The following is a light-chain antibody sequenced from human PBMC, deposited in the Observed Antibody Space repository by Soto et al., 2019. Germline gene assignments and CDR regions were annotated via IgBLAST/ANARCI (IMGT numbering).Light chain of an antibody. V-gene: IGLV1-44*01. CDR1: SPNIGSNT. CDR2: SHN. Sequence: QSALTQPPTASGTPGQRVTISCSGSSPNIGSNTVNWYRQLPGRAPKLLIYSHNQRPSGVPDRFSGSRSGTSASLAISGLQSEDEADYYCATWDDSRNGVVFGGGTKVTVL. CDR3: ATWDDSRNGVV. J-gene: IGLJ3*02.